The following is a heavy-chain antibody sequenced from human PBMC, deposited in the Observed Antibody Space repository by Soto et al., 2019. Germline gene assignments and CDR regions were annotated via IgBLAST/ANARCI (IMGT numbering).Heavy chain of an antibody. CDR1: GYTFTSYD. Sequence: ASVKVSCKASGYTFTSYDINWVRQATGQGLEWMGWMNPNSGNTGYALKFQGRVTMTRNTSISTAYMKLSSLRSEDTAVYYCARAHYYYDSSVYSNYYYYGMDVWGQGTTVTVSS. J-gene: IGHJ6*02. D-gene: IGHD3-22*01. CDR3: ARAHYYYDSSVYSNYYYYGMDV. CDR2: MNPNSGNT. V-gene: IGHV1-8*01.